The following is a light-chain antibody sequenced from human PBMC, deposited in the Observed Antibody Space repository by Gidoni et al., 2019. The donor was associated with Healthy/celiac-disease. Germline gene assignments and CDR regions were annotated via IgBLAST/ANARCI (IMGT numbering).Light chain of an antibody. Sequence: DSQVTKSPSSLSAAVGDRVTITCQASQDISNYLNWYQQKPGKAPKLLIYDASNLETGVPSSFSGSGSGTDFTLTISSLQAEDIATYYCQQYDNLPLLTFGGGTKVEIK. V-gene: IGKV1-33*01. CDR3: QQYDNLPLLT. J-gene: IGKJ4*01. CDR1: QDISNY. CDR2: DAS.